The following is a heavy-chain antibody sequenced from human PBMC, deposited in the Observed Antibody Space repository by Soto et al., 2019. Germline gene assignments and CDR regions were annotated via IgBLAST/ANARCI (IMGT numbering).Heavy chain of an antibody. CDR1: VYRFSSHW. CDR3: ARPLNYSNYDY. J-gene: IGHJ4*02. Sequence: LKIACEVSVYRFSSHWISWVRQIPGKGLEWMPIIFPGDSETRYSPSFEGHVTIPTDNSISTAFLQWGSLKVSETAMYSCARPLNYSNYDYWGQGTMVTVSS. V-gene: IGHV5-51*01. CDR2: IFPGDSET. D-gene: IGHD4-4*01.